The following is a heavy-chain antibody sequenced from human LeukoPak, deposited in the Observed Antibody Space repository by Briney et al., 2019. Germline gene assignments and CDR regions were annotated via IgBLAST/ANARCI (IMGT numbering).Heavy chain of an antibody. Sequence: SETLSLTCTVSGGSISSYYWSWIRQPAGKGLEWIGRIYTSGSTNYNPSLKSRVTMSVDTSKNQSSLKLSSVTAADTAVYYCARVLSITIFGVVTEQDAFDIWGQGTMVTVSS. J-gene: IGHJ3*02. CDR1: GGSISSYY. CDR2: IYTSGST. CDR3: ARVLSITIFGVVTEQDAFDI. V-gene: IGHV4-4*07. D-gene: IGHD3-3*01.